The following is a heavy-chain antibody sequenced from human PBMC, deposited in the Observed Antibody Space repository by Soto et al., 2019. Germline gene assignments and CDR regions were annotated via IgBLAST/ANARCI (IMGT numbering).Heavy chain of an antibody. Sequence: GGSLRLSCAASGFTFSSYAMSWVRQAPGKGLEWVSAISGSGGSTYYADSVKGRFTISRDNSKNTLYLQMNSLRAEDTAVYYCAKDMDSSGYYYYYYYGMDVWGQGTTVTVSS. V-gene: IGHV3-23*01. D-gene: IGHD3-22*01. CDR3: AKDMDSSGYYYYYYYGMDV. CDR1: GFTFSSYA. CDR2: ISGSGGST. J-gene: IGHJ6*02.